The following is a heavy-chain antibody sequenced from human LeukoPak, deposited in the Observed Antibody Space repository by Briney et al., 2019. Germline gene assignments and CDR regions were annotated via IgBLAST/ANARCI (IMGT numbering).Heavy chain of an antibody. Sequence: SETLSLTCTVSGGSISNSSYSWGWIRQPPGKGLEWIGSMYYSGSTYYNPSLKSRATISVDTSKNQFSLKLSSVTAADTAVYYCARYGRMGTINPSYWGQGTLVTVSS. D-gene: IGHD5-24*01. V-gene: IGHV4-39*01. CDR2: MYYSGST. J-gene: IGHJ4*02. CDR1: GGSISNSSYS. CDR3: ARYGRMGTINPSY.